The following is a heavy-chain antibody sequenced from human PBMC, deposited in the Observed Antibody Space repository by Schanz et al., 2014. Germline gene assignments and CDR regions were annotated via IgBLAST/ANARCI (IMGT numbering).Heavy chain of an antibody. J-gene: IGHJ6*02. CDR1: GFSVSSNY. Sequence: EVQLVESGGGLIQPGESLRLSCAASGFSVSSNYMSWVRQAPGKGLEWVSVIYRGGSTYYADSVKGRFTISRDNSKNTLYLQMNSLRAEDAAVYRCARDKNYDDSAEYGMDVWGQGTTVTVSS. V-gene: IGHV3-53*01. CDR2: IYRGGST. CDR3: ARDKNYDDSAEYGMDV. D-gene: IGHD3-22*01.